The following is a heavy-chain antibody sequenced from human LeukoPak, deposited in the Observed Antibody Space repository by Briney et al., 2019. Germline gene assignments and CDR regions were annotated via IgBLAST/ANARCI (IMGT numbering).Heavy chain of an antibody. CDR2: ISSSSSYI. V-gene: IGHV3-21*01. CDR1: GFTFSSDS. J-gene: IGHJ4*02. D-gene: IGHD4-17*01. CDR3: LCYGDYAGFDY. Sequence: GRSLRLSCAASGFTFSSDSMNWVRQAPRKGLEWVSSISSSSSYIYYADSVKGRFTISRDNAKNSLYLQMNSLRAEDTAVYYCLCYGDYAGFDYWGQGTLVTVSS.